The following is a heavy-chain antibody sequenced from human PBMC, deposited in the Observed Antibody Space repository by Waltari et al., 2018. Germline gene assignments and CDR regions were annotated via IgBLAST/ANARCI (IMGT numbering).Heavy chain of an antibody. J-gene: IGHJ4*02. V-gene: IGHV4-38-2*02. Sequence: QVQLQESGPGLVKPSETLSLTCTVSGYSISSGYYWGWIRQPPGKGLEWIGSIYHSGSTYYNPSLKSRVTISVDTSKNQFSLKLSSVTAADTAVYYCASIIAVAGFDYWGQGTLVTVSS. CDR3: ASIIAVAGFDY. CDR1: GYSISSGYY. CDR2: IYHSGST. D-gene: IGHD6-19*01.